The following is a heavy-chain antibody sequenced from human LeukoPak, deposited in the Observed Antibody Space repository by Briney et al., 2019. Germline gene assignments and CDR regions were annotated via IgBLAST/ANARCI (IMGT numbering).Heavy chain of an antibody. Sequence: SETLSLTCTVSGGSISSYYWSWIRQPPGKGLEWIGYIYYSGSTNCNPSLKSRVTISVDKSKNQFSLKLSSVSAADTAVYYCARDVAAAGTFDWFDPWGQGALVTVSS. D-gene: IGHD6-13*01. J-gene: IGHJ5*02. V-gene: IGHV4-59*01. CDR1: GGSISSYY. CDR2: IYYSGST. CDR3: ARDVAAAGTFDWFDP.